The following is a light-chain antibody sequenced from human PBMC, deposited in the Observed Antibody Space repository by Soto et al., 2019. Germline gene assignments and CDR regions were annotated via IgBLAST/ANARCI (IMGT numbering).Light chain of an antibody. CDR2: EVT. CDR1: SSDVGGYNF. V-gene: IGLV2-14*01. CDR3: GSYTSSSTYV. Sequence: QSALTQPASVSGSLGQSITISCTGTSSDVGGYNFVSWYQQHPGRAPKLMIYEVTNRPSGVSNRFSGSKSGSTASLTISGLQAKDEADHYCGSYTSSSTYVFGPGTKVTVL. J-gene: IGLJ1*01.